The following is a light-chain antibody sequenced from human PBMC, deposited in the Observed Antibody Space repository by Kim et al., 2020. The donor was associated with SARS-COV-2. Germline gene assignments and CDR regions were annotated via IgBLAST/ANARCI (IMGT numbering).Light chain of an antibody. CDR3: QQTFSTLSIT. Sequence: DIQMTQSPSSLSASVGDRVTITCRASQNINNYLNWYQQKPGKAPKFLISAASSLQSGVPSRFSGSGSETNFTLTISTLQPEDFVTYYCQQTFSTLSITFGQGTRLEI. CDR2: AAS. V-gene: IGKV1-39*01. J-gene: IGKJ5*01. CDR1: QNINNY.